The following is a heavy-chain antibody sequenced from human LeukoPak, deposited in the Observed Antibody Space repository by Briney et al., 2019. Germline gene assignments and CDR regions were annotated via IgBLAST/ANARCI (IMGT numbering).Heavy chain of an antibody. D-gene: IGHD6-13*01. J-gene: IGHJ3*02. CDR3: ARVCGSSWYGHDAFDI. V-gene: IGHV1-2*02. CDR2: INPNSGGT. Sequence: ASVKVSCKTSDYTFNTYDITWVRQAPGQGLEWMGWINPNSGGTNYAQKFQGRVTMTRDTSISTAYMELSSLRSEDTAVYYCARVCGSSWYGHDAFDIWGQGTMVTVSS. CDR1: DYTFNTYD.